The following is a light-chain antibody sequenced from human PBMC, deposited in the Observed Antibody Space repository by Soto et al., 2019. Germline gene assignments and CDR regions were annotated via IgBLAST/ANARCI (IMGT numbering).Light chain of an antibody. V-gene: IGLV2-14*01. Sequence: QSALTQPASVSGSPGQSITISCTGTSSDVGGYNYVSWYQQHPGKAPKLMIYDDSNRPSGVSNRVSGSKSGNTASLTISGLQAEDEADYYCSSYTTSSTSHVVFGGGTKLTVL. J-gene: IGLJ2*01. CDR1: SSDVGGYNY. CDR2: DDS. CDR3: SSYTTSSTSHVV.